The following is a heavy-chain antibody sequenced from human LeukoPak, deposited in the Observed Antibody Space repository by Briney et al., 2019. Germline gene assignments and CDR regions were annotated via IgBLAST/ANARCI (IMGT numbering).Heavy chain of an antibody. CDR2: IYYSGST. CDR3: AGGDWALDY. CDR1: SGSISSYY. J-gene: IGHJ4*02. Sequence: SETLSLTCTVSSGSISSYYWSWIRQPPGKGLEWIGYIYYSGSTNYNPSLKSRVTISVDTSKNQFSLKLSSVTAADTAVYYCAGGDWALDYWGQGTLVTVSS. V-gene: IGHV4-59*01. D-gene: IGHD2-21*02.